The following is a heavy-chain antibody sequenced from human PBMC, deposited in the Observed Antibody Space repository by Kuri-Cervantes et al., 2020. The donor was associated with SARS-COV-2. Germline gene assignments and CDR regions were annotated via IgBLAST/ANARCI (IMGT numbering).Heavy chain of an antibody. CDR1: GFTFTDYW. CDR3: ARDDRAGHFDV. D-gene: IGHD3-10*01. J-gene: IGHJ3*01. Sequence: SLSHSCAASGFTFTDYWMSWVRQAPGKGLEWVGNVRPDGNSKGYVDAVKGRFTISRDDAKNSLYLQMDSLSAEDTAVYYCARDDRAGHFDVWGQGTMVTVSS. V-gene: IGHV3-7*03. CDR2: VRPDGNSK.